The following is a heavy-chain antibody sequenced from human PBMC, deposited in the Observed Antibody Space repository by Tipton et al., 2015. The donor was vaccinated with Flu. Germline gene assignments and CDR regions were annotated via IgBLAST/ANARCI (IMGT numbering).Heavy chain of an antibody. D-gene: IGHD6-6*01. CDR3: AREGRREQLALDY. V-gene: IGHV4-39*07. CDR1: GGSISSSSYY. Sequence: TLSLTCTVSGGSISSSSYYWGWIRQPPGKGLEWIGSIYYSGSTYYNPSLKSRVTISVDTSNNQFSLKLSSVTAADTAVYYCAREGRREQLALDYWGQGTLVTVSS. CDR2: IYYSGST. J-gene: IGHJ4*02.